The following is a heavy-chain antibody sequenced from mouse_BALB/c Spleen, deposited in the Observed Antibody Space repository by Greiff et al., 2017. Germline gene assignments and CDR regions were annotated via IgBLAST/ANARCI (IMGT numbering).Heavy chain of an antibody. Sequence: EVQLVESGGGLVKPGGSLKLSCAASGFTFSDYYMYWVRQTPEKRLEWVATISDGGSYTYYPDSVKGRFTISRDNAKNNLYLQMSSLKSEDTAMYYCARVYYYGSSWYFDVWGAGTTVTVSS. CDR3: ARVYYYGSSWYFDV. V-gene: IGHV5-4*02. D-gene: IGHD1-1*01. CDR2: ISDGGSYT. CDR1: GFTFSDYY. J-gene: IGHJ1*01.